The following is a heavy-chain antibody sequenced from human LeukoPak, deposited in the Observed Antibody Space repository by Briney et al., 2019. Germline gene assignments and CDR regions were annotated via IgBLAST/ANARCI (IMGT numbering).Heavy chain of an antibody. Sequence: GGSLRLSCAASGFPFSSYWMAWVRQAPGKGLEWVASIKQDGGETFYVDSVKGRFTISRDNAKNSVYLQMNSLGADDTAVYYCATYSILNAREFRYWGQGTLVTVTS. V-gene: IGHV3-7*01. CDR1: GFPFSSYW. D-gene: IGHD4-11*01. CDR3: ATYSILNAREFRY. J-gene: IGHJ1*01. CDR2: IKQDGGET.